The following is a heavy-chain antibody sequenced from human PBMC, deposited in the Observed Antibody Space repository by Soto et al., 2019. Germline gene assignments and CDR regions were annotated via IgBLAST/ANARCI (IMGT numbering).Heavy chain of an antibody. CDR1: GGTFSSYA. J-gene: IGHJ5*02. V-gene: IGHV1-69*06. CDR2: IIPIFGTA. D-gene: IGHD3-22*01. CDR3: ARDRPATGYYYNSSGYYYVSSWFDP. Sequence: SVKVSCKASGGTFSSYAISWVRQAPGQGLEWMGGIIPIFGTANYAQKFQGRVTITADKSTSTAYMELSSLRSEDTAVYYCARDRPATGYYYNSSGYYYVSSWFDPWGQGTLVTVSS.